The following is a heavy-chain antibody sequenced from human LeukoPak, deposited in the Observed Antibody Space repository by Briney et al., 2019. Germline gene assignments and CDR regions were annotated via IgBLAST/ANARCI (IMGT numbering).Heavy chain of an antibody. CDR1: GGSISSSHYY. D-gene: IGHD4-17*01. Sequence: PSETLSLTCTVSGGSISSSHYYWGWIRQPPGKGLEWIGSIYYSGTTYYNPSLKSRVTISIHTSKNQFSLKLSSVTAADTAIYYCTRDSSYMTTVDYWGQGTLATVSS. CDR3: TRDSSYMTTVDY. J-gene: IGHJ4*02. V-gene: IGHV4-39*07. CDR2: IYYSGTT.